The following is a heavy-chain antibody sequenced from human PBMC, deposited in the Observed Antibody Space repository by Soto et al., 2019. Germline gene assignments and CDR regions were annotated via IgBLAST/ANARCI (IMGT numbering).Heavy chain of an antibody. CDR1: GFTFTSSA. CDR3: GAAIRDEAAGKMDV. D-gene: IGHD6-13*01. V-gene: IGHV1-58*01. J-gene: IGHJ6*02. CDR2: IVVGSGNT. Sequence: SVKVSCKASGFTFTSSAVQWVRQARGQRLEWIGGIVVGSGNTNYAQKFQERVTITRDMSTSTAYMELSSLRSEDTAVYYCGAAIRDEAAGKMDVWGQGSTVTVSS.